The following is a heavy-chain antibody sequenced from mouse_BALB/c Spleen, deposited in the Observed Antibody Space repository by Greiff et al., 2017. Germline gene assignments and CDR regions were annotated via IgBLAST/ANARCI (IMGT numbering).Heavy chain of an antibody. V-gene: IGHV2-9*02. J-gene: IGHJ4*01. D-gene: IGHD2-4*01. CDR2: IWAGGST. CDR1: GFSLTSYG. Sequence: VQLQQSGPGLVAPSQSLSITCTVSGFSLTSYGVHWVRQPPGKGLEWLGVIWAGGSTNYNSALMSRLSISKDNSKSQVFLKMNSLQTDDTAMYYCARASMITTVDYYAMDYWGQGTSVTVSS. CDR3: ARASMITTVDYYAMDY.